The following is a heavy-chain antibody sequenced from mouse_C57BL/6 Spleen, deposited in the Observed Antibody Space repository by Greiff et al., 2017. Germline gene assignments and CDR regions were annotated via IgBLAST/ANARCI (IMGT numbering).Heavy chain of an antibody. V-gene: IGHV1-82*01. J-gene: IGHJ2*01. CDR1: GYAFSSSW. D-gene: IGHD1-2*01. CDR2: IYPGDGDT. CDR3: ARGVTTAVDY. Sequence: QVTLKESGPELVKPGASVKISCKASGYAFSSSWMNWVKQRPGKGLEWIGRIYPGDGDTNYNGKFKGKATLTADKSSSTAYMQLSSLTSEDSAVYFCARGVTTAVDYWGQGTTLTVSS.